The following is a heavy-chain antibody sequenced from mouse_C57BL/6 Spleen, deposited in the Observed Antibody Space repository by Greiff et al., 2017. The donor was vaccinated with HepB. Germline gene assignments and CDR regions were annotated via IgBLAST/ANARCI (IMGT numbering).Heavy chain of an antibody. Sequence: QVQLQQPGAELVMPGASVKLSCKASGYTFTSYWMHWVKQRPGQGLEWIGEIDPSDSYTNYNQKFKGKSTLTVDKSSSTAYMQLSSLTSEDSAVYYCARPIYYYGSSYMGTPWYFDVWGTGTTVTVSS. CDR3: ARPIYYYGSSYMGTPWYFDV. J-gene: IGHJ1*03. D-gene: IGHD1-1*01. CDR1: GYTFTSYW. V-gene: IGHV1-69*01. CDR2: IDPSDSYT.